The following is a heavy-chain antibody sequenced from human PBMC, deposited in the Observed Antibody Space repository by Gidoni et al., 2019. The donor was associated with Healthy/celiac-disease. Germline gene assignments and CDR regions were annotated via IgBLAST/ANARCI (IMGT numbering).Heavy chain of an antibody. CDR3: ASPYYYGSGSLGGYYYYGMDV. CDR2: IDPSDSYT. V-gene: IGHV5-10-1*03. J-gene: IGHJ6*02. D-gene: IGHD3-10*01. CDR1: GYSFTSYW. Sequence: EVQLVQCGAEVRQSGEYLRISGKGSGYSFTSYWISWVRQMPGKGLEWMGMIDPSDSYTNYSPSFQGHVTISADTSISTAYLPWSSLKASDTAMYYCASPYYYGSGSLGGYYYYGMDVWGQGTTVTVSS.